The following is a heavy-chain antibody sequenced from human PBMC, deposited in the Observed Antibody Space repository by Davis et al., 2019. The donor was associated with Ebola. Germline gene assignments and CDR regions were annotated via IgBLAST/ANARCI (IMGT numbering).Heavy chain of an antibody. V-gene: IGHV3-48*04. D-gene: IGHD3-10*01. CDR1: GFTFSSYS. CDR3: AREVYGLGSYSVDY. Sequence: GGSLRLSCAASGFTFSSYSMNWVRQAPGKGLEWVSYISSSSSTIYYADSVKGRFTISRDNAKNSLYLQMSSLRAEDTAVYYCAREVYGLGSYSVDYWGQGTLVTVSS. J-gene: IGHJ4*02. CDR2: ISSSSSTI.